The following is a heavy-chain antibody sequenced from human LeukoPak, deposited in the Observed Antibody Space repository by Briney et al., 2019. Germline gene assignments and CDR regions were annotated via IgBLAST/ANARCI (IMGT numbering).Heavy chain of an antibody. Sequence: GGSLRLSCAASGFTFSSYAMSWVRQAPGKGLEWVSAISGSGGSTYYADSVKGRFTISRDNSKNTLYLQMNSLRAEDTAVYSCATLLLGPIRSSAQSESDLWGQGTLVTVSS. V-gene: IGHV3-23*01. D-gene: IGHD1-26*01. CDR2: ISGSGGST. J-gene: IGHJ5*02. CDR3: ATLLLGPIRSSAQSESDL. CDR1: GFTFSSYA.